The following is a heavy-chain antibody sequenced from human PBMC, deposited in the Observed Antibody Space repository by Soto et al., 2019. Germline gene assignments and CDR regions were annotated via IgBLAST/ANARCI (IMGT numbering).Heavy chain of an antibody. D-gene: IGHD3-10*01. CDR3: MRDKPLPYNSGSGTGYYGMAV. Sequence: QVQLQESGPGLVKPSQTLSLTCIVSGGSIRSGGYFWSWVRQHPGKGLDWIGKIYYNSGSTYYTPYFTCRVSISVATSKNNFSLALSSVIAGDTAVYSCMRDKPLPYNSGSGTGYYGMAVLGEGTTVIASP. J-gene: IGHJ6*04. CDR1: GGSIRSGGYF. CDR2: IYYNSGST. V-gene: IGHV4-31*03.